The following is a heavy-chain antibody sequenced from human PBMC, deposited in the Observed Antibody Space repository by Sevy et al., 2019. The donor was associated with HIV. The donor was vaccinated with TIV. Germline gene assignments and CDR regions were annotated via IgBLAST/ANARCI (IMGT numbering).Heavy chain of an antibody. V-gene: IGHV3-11*04. CDR2: ISSSGSTI. Sequence: GGSLRLSCAASGFTFSDYYMSWIRQAPGKGLEWVSYISSSGSTIYYADSVKGRFTISRDNAKNSLYLQMNSLRAEDTAVYYCARAANSQYYYDSSGYSLDAFDIWGQGTMVTVSS. CDR1: GFTFSDYY. D-gene: IGHD3-22*01. CDR3: ARAANSQYYYDSSGYSLDAFDI. J-gene: IGHJ3*02.